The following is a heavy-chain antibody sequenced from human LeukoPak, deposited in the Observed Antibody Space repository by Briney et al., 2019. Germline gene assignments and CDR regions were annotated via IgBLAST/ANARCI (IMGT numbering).Heavy chain of an antibody. V-gene: IGHV3-23*01. CDR3: ARDLSRITIFGVVGY. J-gene: IGHJ4*02. Sequence: PGGSLRLSCAASGFTFSSYTMSWVRQAPGKGLEWVLGISGSGGSTYYADSVKGRFTISRDNAKNSLYLQMNSLRAEDTAVYYCARDLSRITIFGVVGYWGQGTLVTVSS. CDR1: GFTFSSYT. D-gene: IGHD3-3*01. CDR2: ISGSGGST.